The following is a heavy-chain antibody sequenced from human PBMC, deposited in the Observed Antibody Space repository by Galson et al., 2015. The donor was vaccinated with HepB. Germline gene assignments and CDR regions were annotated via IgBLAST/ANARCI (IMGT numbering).Heavy chain of an antibody. CDR1: GFTFSSYA. CDR3: ARGQNSELLWFGELLTNYFDY. D-gene: IGHD3-10*01. J-gene: IGHJ4*02. V-gene: IGHV3-30*04. CDR2: ISYDGSNK. Sequence: SLRLSCAASGFTFSSYAMHWVRQAPGKGLEWVPVISYDGSNKYYADSVKGRFTISRDNSKNTLYLQMNSLRAEDTAVYYCARGQNSELLWFGELLTNYFDYWGQGTLVTVSS.